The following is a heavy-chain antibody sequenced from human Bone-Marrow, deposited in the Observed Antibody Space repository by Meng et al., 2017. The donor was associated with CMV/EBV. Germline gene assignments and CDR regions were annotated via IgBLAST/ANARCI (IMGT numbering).Heavy chain of an antibody. Sequence: GGSLRLSCTASGFDFNNFDMHWVRQAPGKGLEWVTSIRYDGSNEYYVDSVKGRFTIPRDNSKNTVYLEMSSLRPDDTSRYYCAKDDYGMDVWGQGTMVTVSS. V-gene: IGHV3-30*02. J-gene: IGHJ6*02. CDR1: GFDFNNFD. CDR3: AKDDYGMDV. CDR2: IRYDGSNE.